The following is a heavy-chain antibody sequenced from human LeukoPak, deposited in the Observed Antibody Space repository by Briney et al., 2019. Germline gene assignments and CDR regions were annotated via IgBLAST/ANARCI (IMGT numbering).Heavy chain of an antibody. CDR3: ARDPPVKYSSGWYGHDY. V-gene: IGHV1-69*04. CDR2: IIPILGIA. Sequence: SVKVSCKASGGTFSSCAISWVRQAPGQGLEWMGRIIPILGIANYAQKFQGRVTITADKSTSTAYMELSSLRSEDTAVYYCARDPPVKYSSGWYGHDYWGQGTLVTVSS. CDR1: GGTFSSCA. D-gene: IGHD6-19*01. J-gene: IGHJ4*02.